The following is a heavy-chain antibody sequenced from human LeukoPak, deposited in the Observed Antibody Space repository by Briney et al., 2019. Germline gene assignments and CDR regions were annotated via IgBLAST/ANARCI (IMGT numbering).Heavy chain of an antibody. D-gene: IGHD2-2*01. J-gene: IGHJ4*02. CDR3: ARAGSYQLLFNY. V-gene: IGHV4-59*08. Sequence: SETLSLTCTVSGGSISSYYWSWIRQPPGKGLEWIGYVFYSGTTNYNPSLKSRVTISVDTSKNQFSLKLSSVTAADTAVYYCARAGSYQLLFNYWGQGTLVTVPS. CDR1: GGSISSYY. CDR2: VFYSGTT.